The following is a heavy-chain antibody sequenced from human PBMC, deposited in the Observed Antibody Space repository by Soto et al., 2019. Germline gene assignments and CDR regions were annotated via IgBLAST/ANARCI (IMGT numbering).Heavy chain of an antibody. V-gene: IGHV3-23*01. J-gene: IGHJ5*01. Sequence: EVQLLESGGGLVQPGGSLRLSCAASGFTFNTFEMSWVRQAPGRGLEWVSFISDDGTRTYYADAVKGRFTISRDNSMYTLYLQMNSLTVEDTAVYACVKGGWLDFWGQGTLVTVSS. CDR2: ISDDGTRT. CDR3: VKGGWLDF. D-gene: IGHD3-16*01. CDR1: GFTFNTFE.